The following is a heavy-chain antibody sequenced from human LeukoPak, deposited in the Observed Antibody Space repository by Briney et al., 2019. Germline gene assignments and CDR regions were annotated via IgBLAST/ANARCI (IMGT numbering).Heavy chain of an antibody. J-gene: IGHJ3*02. CDR2: ISAYNGNT. Sequence: ASVKVSCKASGYTFTSYGISWVRQAPGQGLEWMGWISAYNGNTNYAQNLQGRVTMTTDTSTRTAYMELRSLRSGDTAVYYCARWSYSSDWYCGTFDIWGQGTTVTISS. CDR3: ARWSYSSDWYCGTFDI. CDR1: GYTFTSYG. D-gene: IGHD6-19*01. V-gene: IGHV1-18*01.